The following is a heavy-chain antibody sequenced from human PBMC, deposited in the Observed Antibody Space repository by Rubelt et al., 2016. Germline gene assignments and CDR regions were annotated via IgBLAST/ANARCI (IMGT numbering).Heavy chain of an antibody. Sequence: QVQLVQSGAEVKKPGASVKVSCKASGYTFTSYGISWVRQAPGQGLEWMGWISAYNGNTNYAQKLQRRVTMTTDTSTSTAYMVLRSLRSDDTAVYYCARDLPPFRRYNWNFPLDYWGQGTLVTVSS. CDR2: ISAYNGNT. J-gene: IGHJ4*02. D-gene: IGHD1-7*01. V-gene: IGHV1-18*01. CDR1: GYTFTSYG. CDR3: ARDLPPFRRYNWNFPLDY.